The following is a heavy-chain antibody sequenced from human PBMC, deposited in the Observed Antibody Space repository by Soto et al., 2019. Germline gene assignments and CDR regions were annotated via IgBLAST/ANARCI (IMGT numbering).Heavy chain of an antibody. D-gene: IGHD1-1*01. V-gene: IGHV3-11*06. J-gene: IGHJ4*02. CDR2: SSNSGSFT. CDR1: GFTLSYHY. CDR3: VKSGDNYNALDY. Sequence: GGSLRLSCTASGFTLSYHYMSWIRQSPGKGLEWIGYSSNSGSFTGYADSVKGRFSISRDNAKNSLYLQINSLRGDDTAIYYCVKSGDNYNALDYWGQGTPVTVSS.